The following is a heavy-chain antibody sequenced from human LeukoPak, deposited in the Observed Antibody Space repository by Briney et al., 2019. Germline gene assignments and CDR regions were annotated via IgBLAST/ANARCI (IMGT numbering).Heavy chain of an antibody. CDR1: GFTFSSYG. J-gene: IGHJ4*02. CDR3: AKDAVMWGSGSYLDY. Sequence: PGRSLRLSCAASGFTFSSYGMHWVRQAPGKGQEWVAVISYDGSNKYYADSVKGRFTISRDNSKNTLYLQMNSLRAEDTAVYYCAKDAVMWGSGSYLDYWGQGTLVTVSS. CDR2: ISYDGSNK. D-gene: IGHD3-10*01. V-gene: IGHV3-30*18.